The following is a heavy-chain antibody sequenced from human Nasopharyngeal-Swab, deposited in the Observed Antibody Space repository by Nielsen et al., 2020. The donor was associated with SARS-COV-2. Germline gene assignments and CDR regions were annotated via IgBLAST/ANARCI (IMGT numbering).Heavy chain of an antibody. CDR3: AKDVHGDYGGIDY. J-gene: IGHJ4*02. V-gene: IGHV3-30*18. CDR2: ISYDGSNE. D-gene: IGHD4-17*01. Sequence: GGSLRLSCAASGFTFSSSGMDWVRQAPGKGLEWVAVISYDGSNEYYGDPVKGRFTISRDNSKNTLYLQMNSLRADDTAVYYCAKDVHGDYGGIDYWGQGILVTVSS. CDR1: GFTFSSSG.